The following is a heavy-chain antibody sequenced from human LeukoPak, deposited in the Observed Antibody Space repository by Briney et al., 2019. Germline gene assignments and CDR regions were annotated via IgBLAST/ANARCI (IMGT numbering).Heavy chain of an antibody. CDR3: ARLYYDILTGYYPYDY. CDR2: IYHSGST. D-gene: IGHD3-9*01. Sequence: KASETLSLTCTVSGGSISSGGYYWSWIRQPPGKGLEWIGYIYHSGSTYYNPSLKSRVTISVDRSKNQFSLKLSSVTAADTAVYYCARLYYDILTGYYPYDYWGQGTLVTVSS. V-gene: IGHV4-30-2*01. CDR1: GGSISSGGYY. J-gene: IGHJ4*02.